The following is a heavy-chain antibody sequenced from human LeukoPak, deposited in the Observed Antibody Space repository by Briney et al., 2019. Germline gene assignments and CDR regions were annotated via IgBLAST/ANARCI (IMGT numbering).Heavy chain of an antibody. V-gene: IGHV1-69*05. CDR3: AKFDRVTAIPK. Sequence: SLKVSCKTSGNTFSNYAINWVRQAPGQGLEWMGAIIPIFGTPKNAQKFEGRVTITTDVSTSTAYMELSSLRPEDTAEYYCAKFDRVTAIPKWDQGTLITVSS. CDR2: IIPIFGTP. D-gene: IGHD2-21*02. CDR1: GNTFSNYA. J-gene: IGHJ4*02.